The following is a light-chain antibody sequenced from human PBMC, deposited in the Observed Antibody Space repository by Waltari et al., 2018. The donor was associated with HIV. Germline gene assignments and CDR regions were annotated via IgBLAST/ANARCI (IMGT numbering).Light chain of an antibody. J-gene: IGLJ2*01. Sequence: QSVLPQPPSASGTPGQRVTISRSGGSSKIGIYHVYWYQQFPGTAPKLLIYRDNQRPPGVPDRFSGSKSGTSASLVISGLRSEDEADYYCAAWDDRLSGLFGGGTKVTVL. CDR3: AAWDDRLSGL. CDR2: RDN. V-gene: IGLV1-47*01. CDR1: SSKIGIYH.